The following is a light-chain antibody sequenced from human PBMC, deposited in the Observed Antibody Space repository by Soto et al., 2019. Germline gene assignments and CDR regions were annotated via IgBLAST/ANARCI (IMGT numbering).Light chain of an antibody. V-gene: IGLV1-40*01. CDR3: QSYDSSLSGL. CDR1: SSDIGAGYD. J-gene: IGLJ2*01. Sequence: QSVLTQPPSVSRAPGQRVTISCTGSSSDIGAGYDVRWYQQLPGTAPKLLIYGNSNRPSGVPDRFSGSKSGTSASLAITGLQAEDEADYYCQSYDSSLSGLFGGGTKLTVL. CDR2: GNS.